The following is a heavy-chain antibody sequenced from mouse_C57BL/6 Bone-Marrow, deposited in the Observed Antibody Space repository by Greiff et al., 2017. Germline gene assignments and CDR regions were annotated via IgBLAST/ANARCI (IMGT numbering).Heavy chain of an antibody. V-gene: IGHV5-9*01. D-gene: IGHD6-1*01. J-gene: IGHJ1*03. CDR2: ISGGGGNT. Sequence: EVKLVESGGGLVKPGGSLKLSCAASGFTFSSYTMSWVRQTPEKRLEWVATISGGGGNTYYPDSVKGRFTISRDNAKNTLYLQMSRLRSEDTALYYSARRGAAGYFDVWGTGTTVTVSS. CDR1: GFTFSSYT. CDR3: ARRGAAGYFDV.